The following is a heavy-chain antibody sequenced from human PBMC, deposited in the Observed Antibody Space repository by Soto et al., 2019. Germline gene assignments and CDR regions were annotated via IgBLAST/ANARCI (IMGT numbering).Heavy chain of an antibody. CDR3: AKVRDYDYVWGSYRYPSSHAFDI. V-gene: IGHV3-23*01. Sequence: GSLRLSCAASGFTFSSYAMSWVRQAPGKGLEWVSAISGSGGSTYYADSVKGRFTISRDNSKNTLYLQMNSLRAEDTAVYYCAKVRDYDYVWGSYRYPSSHAFDIWGQGTMVTVS. CDR1: GFTFSSYA. CDR2: ISGSGGST. J-gene: IGHJ3*02. D-gene: IGHD3-16*02.